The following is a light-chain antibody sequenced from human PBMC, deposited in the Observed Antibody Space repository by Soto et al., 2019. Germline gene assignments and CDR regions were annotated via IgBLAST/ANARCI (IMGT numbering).Light chain of an antibody. Sequence: QSALTQPRSVSGSPGQSVTISCTGTSSDVGGYNYVSWYQHHPGKAPRLIIYDVSKRPAGVPDRFSGSKSGNTASLTISGIQAEDEADYYCCSYADSNVVFGGGTKVTVL. CDR1: SSDVGGYNY. CDR3: CSYADSNVV. CDR2: DVS. J-gene: IGLJ2*01. V-gene: IGLV2-11*01.